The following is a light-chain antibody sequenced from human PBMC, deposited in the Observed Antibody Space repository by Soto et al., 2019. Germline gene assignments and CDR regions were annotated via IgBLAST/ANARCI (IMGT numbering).Light chain of an antibody. CDR1: SRDVGAYNY. J-gene: IGLJ1*01. CDR2: EVS. CDR3: SSWTSSVPYV. Sequence: QSALTQPPSASGSPGQSVTISCTGTSRDVGAYNYVSWYQQHPGKAPKLIIYEVSNRPSGVPDRFSASKSGNTASLTVSGLQAEDEADYYCSSWTSSVPYVFGSGTKVTVL. V-gene: IGLV2-8*01.